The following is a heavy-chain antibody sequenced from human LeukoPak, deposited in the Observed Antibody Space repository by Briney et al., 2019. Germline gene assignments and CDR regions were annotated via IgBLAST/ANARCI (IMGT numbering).Heavy chain of an antibody. CDR2: ISGSGGST. V-gene: IGHV3-23*01. J-gene: IGHJ4*02. CDR3: AKDGNSGYDYY. Sequence: GVSLRLSCAASGFTFSNYGLSWVPQAPGQGLEWVSAISGSGGSTYYADSVKGRFTISRDNSKNTLYLKMNSLRAEDTAVYYCAKDGNSGYDYYWGQGTLVTVSS. CDR1: GFTFSNYG. D-gene: IGHD5-12*01.